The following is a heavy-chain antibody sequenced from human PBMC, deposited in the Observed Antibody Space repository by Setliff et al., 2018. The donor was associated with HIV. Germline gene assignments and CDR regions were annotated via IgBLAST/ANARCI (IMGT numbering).Heavy chain of an antibody. J-gene: IGHJ6*03. CDR2: IIPILGIA. CDR1: GGTFSSYA. Sequence: VASVKVSCKASGGTFSSYAISWVRRAPGQGLEWMGGIIPILGIANYAQKFQGRVTITADKSTSTAYMELSSLRSEDTAVYYCARGRVLRGYYYYYMDVWGKGTTVTVSS. CDR3: ARGRVLRGYYYYYMDV. V-gene: IGHV1-69*10. D-gene: IGHD3-3*01.